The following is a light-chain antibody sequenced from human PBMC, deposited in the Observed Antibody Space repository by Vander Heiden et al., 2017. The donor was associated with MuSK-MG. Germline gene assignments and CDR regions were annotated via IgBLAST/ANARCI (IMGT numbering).Light chain of an antibody. CDR1: SSDVGGYNY. V-gene: IGLV2-14*04. J-gene: IGLJ2*01. CDR3: SEDTSSSTLV. CDR2: DVS. Sequence: GQSITISCTGTSSDVGGYNYVSCYQQHPGKAPTLMIYDVSNRPSGVSTRFSGSKSGNTASLTISGLQAEEEADYYGSEDTSSSTLVFGGGTKLTVL.